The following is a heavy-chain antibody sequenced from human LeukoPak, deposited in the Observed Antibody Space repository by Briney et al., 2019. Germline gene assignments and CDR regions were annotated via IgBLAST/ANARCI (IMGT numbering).Heavy chain of an antibody. J-gene: IGHJ6*02. V-gene: IGHV1-69*13. CDR2: IIPIFCTA. CDR1: GGTFISYG. CDR3: ARLDEYSSSSRYYGMDV. Sequence: ASVKVSCKASGGTFISYGISWVRQAPGQGLEWMGGIIPIFCTANYAQKFQGRVTITADESTSTAYMELSSLRSEDTAVYYCARLDEYSSSSRYYGMDVWGQGTTVTVSS. D-gene: IGHD6-6*01.